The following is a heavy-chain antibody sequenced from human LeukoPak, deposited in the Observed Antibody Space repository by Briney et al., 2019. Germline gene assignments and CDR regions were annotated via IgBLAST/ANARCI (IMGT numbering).Heavy chain of an antibody. CDR2: ISSSGSTI. V-gene: IGHV3-11*01. D-gene: IGHD2-21*02. CDR1: GFTFSDYH. CDR3: AREPYCGGDCYSEDGYYYYYGMDV. Sequence: GGSLRLSCAASGFTFSDYHMSWIRQAPGKGLEWVSYISSSGSTIYYADSVKGRFTISRDNAKNSLYLQMNSLRAEDTAVYYCAREPYCGGDCYSEDGYYYYYGMDVWGQGTTVTVSS. J-gene: IGHJ6*02.